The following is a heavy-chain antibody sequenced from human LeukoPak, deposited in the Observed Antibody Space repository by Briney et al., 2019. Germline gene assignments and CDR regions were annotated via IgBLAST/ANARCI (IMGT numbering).Heavy chain of an antibody. J-gene: IGHJ6*02. V-gene: IGHV4-34*01. CDR2: INHSGST. CDR1: GGSFSGYY. D-gene: IGHD3-3*01. CDR3: ARGPTLYDFWSGYYPIYYYYYGMDV. Sequence: SETLSLTCAVYGGSFSGYYWSWIRQPPGKGLEWIGEINHSGSTNYNPSLKSRVTISVDTSKNQFSLKLSSVTAADTAVYYCARGPTLYDFWSGYYPIYYYYYGMDVWGQGTTVTVS.